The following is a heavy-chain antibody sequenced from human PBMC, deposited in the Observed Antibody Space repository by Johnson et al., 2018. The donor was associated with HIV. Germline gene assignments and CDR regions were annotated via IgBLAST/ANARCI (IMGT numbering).Heavy chain of an antibody. CDR2: IRYDGSNK. CDR3: AKDSYYDSSGYYYEGMSDACEI. D-gene: IGHD3-22*01. CDR1: GFTFSSYA. J-gene: IGHJ3*02. Sequence: QVQLVESGGGLVQPGGSLRLSCAASGFTFSSYAMHWVRQAPGKGLEWVTFIRYDGSNKYFAEFVKGRFTISSDNSKNTLYLQMTSRRAEYTAVYYCAKDSYYDSSGYYYEGMSDACEIWGQGKMVTVSS. V-gene: IGHV3-30*02.